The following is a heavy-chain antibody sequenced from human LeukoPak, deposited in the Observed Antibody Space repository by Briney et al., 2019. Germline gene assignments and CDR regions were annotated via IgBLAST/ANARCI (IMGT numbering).Heavy chain of an antibody. D-gene: IGHD2-2*01. Sequence: GGSLRLSCAASGFTVSSNYMSWDRQAPGKGLEWGSFIYSGGSTYYADSVKGGFTISRDNSKNTLYLQMSSLRAEDTAVYYCARGPPAAIYFDLWGRGTLVTVSS. CDR3: ARGPPAAIYFDL. J-gene: IGHJ2*01. CDR1: GFTVSSNY. V-gene: IGHV3-53*01. CDR2: IYSGGST.